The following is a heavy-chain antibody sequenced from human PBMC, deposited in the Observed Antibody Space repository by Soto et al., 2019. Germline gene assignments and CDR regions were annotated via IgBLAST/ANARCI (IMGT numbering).Heavy chain of an antibody. CDR2: ISYDGSNQ. Sequence: GGSLRLSCAASGFTFSTYAIYWVRLPPGKGLEWVASISYDGSNQYYADSVKGRVTISRDNSKNTLDLQMNSLRTEDTAVYYCATTDYSSGWNNWGQGTQVTVSS. V-gene: IGHV3-30-3*01. D-gene: IGHD6-19*01. J-gene: IGHJ4*02. CDR3: ATTDYSSGWNN. CDR1: GFTFSTYA.